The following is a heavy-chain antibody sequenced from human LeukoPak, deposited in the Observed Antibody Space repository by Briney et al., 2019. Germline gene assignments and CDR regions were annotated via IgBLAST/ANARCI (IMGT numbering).Heavy chain of an antibody. CDR2: ISSSGSTI. CDR3: ARVGLIQPWLREGYYFDY. D-gene: IGHD5-18*01. V-gene: IGHV3-48*03. J-gene: IGHJ4*02. Sequence: GGSLRLSCAASGFTFSSYEMNWVRQAPGKGLEWVSYISSSGSTIYYADSVKGRFTISRDNAKNSLYLQMNSLRAEDTAVYYCARVGLIQPWLREGYYFDYWGQGTLVTVSS. CDR1: GFTFSSYE.